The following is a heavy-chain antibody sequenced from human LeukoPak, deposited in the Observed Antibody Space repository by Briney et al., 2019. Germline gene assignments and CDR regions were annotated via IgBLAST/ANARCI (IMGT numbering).Heavy chain of an antibody. CDR2: INSNSGGT. CDR3: ARSYRGYVQHAFDI. J-gene: IGHJ3*02. D-gene: IGHD5-12*01. V-gene: IGHV1-2*02. Sequence: GASVKVSCKASGYTFSDYYMHWVRQAPGQGLEWMGWINSNSGGTKYAQKFQGRVTMTRGASISTAYMELSSLRSDDTAVYYCARSYRGYVQHAFDIWGQGTLVTVSS. CDR1: GYTFSDYY.